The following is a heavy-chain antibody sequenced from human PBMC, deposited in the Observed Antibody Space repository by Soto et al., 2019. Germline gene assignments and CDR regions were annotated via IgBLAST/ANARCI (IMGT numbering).Heavy chain of an antibody. D-gene: IGHD3-3*01. Sequence: EVQLVESGGGLVQPGGSLRLSCAASGFTFSSYSMNWVRQAPGKGLEWVSYISSSSSTIYYADSVKGRFTISRDNAKNSLYLQMNSLRAEETAVYYCVSPKGYYDFWSGTGRDAFDIWGQGTMVTVSS. CDR3: VSPKGYYDFWSGTGRDAFDI. V-gene: IGHV3-48*01. J-gene: IGHJ3*02. CDR1: GFTFSSYS. CDR2: ISSSSSTI.